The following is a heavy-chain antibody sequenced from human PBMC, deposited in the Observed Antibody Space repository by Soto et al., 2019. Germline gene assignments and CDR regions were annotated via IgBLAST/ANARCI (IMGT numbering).Heavy chain of an antibody. CDR3: ARGGVAARTLDY. D-gene: IGHD6-6*01. CDR1: GYSFTSYW. CDR2: IYPGDSDT. J-gene: IGHJ4*02. Sequence: PGESLKISCKGSGYSFTSYWIGWVRQMPGEALEWMGNIYPGDSDTRYSPSFQGQVTISADKSISTAYLQWNSLKASYTAMYYCARGGVAARTLDYWGQGTLVTVSS. V-gene: IGHV5-51*01.